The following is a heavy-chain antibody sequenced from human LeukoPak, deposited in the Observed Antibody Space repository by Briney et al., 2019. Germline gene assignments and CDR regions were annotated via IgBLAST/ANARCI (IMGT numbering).Heavy chain of an antibody. D-gene: IGHD5-24*01. V-gene: IGHV4-59*01. CDR1: GGSISSYY. CDR2: IYNSGST. J-gene: IGHJ3*02. CDR3: ARARGATIFQSAFDI. Sequence: SETLSLTCTVSGGSISSYYWSWIRQPPGKGLEWIGYIYNSGSTNYNSSLKSRVTISADTSKNQFSLELSSMTAADTAVYYCARARGATIFQSAFDIWGQGTMVTVSS.